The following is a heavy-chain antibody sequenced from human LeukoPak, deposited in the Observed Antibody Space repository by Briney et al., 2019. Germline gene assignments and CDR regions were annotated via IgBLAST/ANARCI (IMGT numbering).Heavy chain of an antibody. V-gene: IGHV1-69*01. CDR1: GGTFSSYA. CDR2: IVPIFGTA. J-gene: IGHJ4*02. Sequence: SVKVSCKASGGTFSSYAISWVRQAPGQGLEWMGGIVPIFGTANYAQKFQGRVTITADESTSTAYMELSSLRSEDTAVYYCARDSTMVRGVHDYWGQGTLVTVSS. D-gene: IGHD3-10*01. CDR3: ARDSTMVRGVHDY.